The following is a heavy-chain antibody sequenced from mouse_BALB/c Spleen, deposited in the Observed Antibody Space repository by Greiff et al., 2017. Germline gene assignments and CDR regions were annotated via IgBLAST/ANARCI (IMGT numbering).Heavy chain of an antibody. J-gene: IGHJ4*01. D-gene: IGHD6-1*01. CDR3: TREGSYESAMDY. CDR1: GYTFTSYY. V-gene: IGHV1S81*02. CDR2: VNPSNGGT. Sequence: QVQLQQSGAELVKPGASVKLSCKASGYTFTSYYMYWVKQKPGQGLEWIGEVNPSNGGTNFNEKFKSKATLTVDKSSSIAYMQLSSLTSEDSAVYYCTREGSYESAMDYWGQGTSVTVSS.